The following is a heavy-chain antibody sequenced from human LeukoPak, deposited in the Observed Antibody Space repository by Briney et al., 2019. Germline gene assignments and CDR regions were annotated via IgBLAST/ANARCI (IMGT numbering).Heavy chain of an antibody. CDR2: INPNSGGT. D-gene: IGHD2-2*01. V-gene: IGHV1-2*05. Sequence: ASVKVSCKASGYTFTGYYMHWVRQAPGQGLEWMGRINPNSGGTNYAQKFQGRVTMTRDTSISTAYMELSRLRSDDTDVYYCARDEPERYCSSTSCPYYYGMDVWGQGTTVTVSS. CDR1: GYTFTGYY. J-gene: IGHJ6*02. CDR3: ARDEPERYCSSTSCPYYYGMDV.